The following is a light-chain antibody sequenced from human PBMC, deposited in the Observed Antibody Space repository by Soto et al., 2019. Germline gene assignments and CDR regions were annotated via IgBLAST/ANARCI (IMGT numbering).Light chain of an antibody. CDR2: GAS. CDR3: QQYNNWPPWT. J-gene: IGKJ1*01. CDR1: QSVRSN. Sequence: EIVMTQSPATLSVSPGERATLSCRASQSVRSNLAWYQQKPGQAPRLLIYGASTRATGIPARFSGSGSGTEFPLTISSLQSEDFALYYCQQYNNWPPWTFGQGTKVEIK. V-gene: IGKV3-15*01.